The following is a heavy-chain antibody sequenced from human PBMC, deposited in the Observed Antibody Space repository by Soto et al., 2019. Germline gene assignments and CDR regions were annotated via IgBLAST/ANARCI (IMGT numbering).Heavy chain of an antibody. J-gene: IGHJ6*02. V-gene: IGHV1-69*06. CDR1: GGTFSSSA. D-gene: IGHD3-9*01. Sequence: SVKVSCKASGGTFSSSAISWVRQAPGQGLEWMGGIIPIFGTANYAQKFQGRVTITADKSTSTAYMELSRLRSEDTAVYYCARASHYESLTGYYLYYYGMDVWGQGTTVTVSS. CDR2: IIPIFGTA. CDR3: ARASHYESLTGYYLYYYGMDV.